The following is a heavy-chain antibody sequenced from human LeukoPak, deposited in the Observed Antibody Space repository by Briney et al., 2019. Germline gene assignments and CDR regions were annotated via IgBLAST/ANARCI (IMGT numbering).Heavy chain of an antibody. CDR1: GFTFSSYW. J-gene: IGHJ4*02. CDR3: TRVIVEVPGVSDYCDS. V-gene: IGHV3-7*05. CDR2: IKHDGSDK. Sequence: GGSLRLSCAASGFTFSSYWMGWVRQAPGKGLEWVANIKHDGSDKYYVDSVKGRFTISRDNAKNSLYLQMNSLRAEDTAVYYCTRVIVEVPGVSDYCDSWGQGTLVTVSS. D-gene: IGHD2-2*01.